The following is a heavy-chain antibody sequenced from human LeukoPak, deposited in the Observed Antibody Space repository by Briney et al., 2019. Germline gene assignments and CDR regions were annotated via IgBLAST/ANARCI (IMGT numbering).Heavy chain of an antibody. D-gene: IGHD1-1*01. CDR1: GFTFRSYG. V-gene: IGHV3-30*03. Sequence: GRSLRLSCAASGFTFRSYGMHWVRQAPGKGLEWVAVISYDTNIKSYADSVKGRFTISRDNTKNLLFLEMNNLRGDDTAIYYCVRESRPGGAMGLYHNLDYWGQGTLVAVSS. CDR3: VRESRPGGAMGLYHNLDY. J-gene: IGHJ4*02. CDR2: ISYDTNIK.